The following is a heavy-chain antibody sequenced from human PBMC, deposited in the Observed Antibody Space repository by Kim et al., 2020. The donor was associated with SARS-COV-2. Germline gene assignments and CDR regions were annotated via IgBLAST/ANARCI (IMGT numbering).Heavy chain of an antibody. V-gene: IGHV3-7*03. CDR1: GFTFNTFA. J-gene: IGHJ4*02. CDR2: LKKDGTDK. D-gene: IGHD6-13*01. Sequence: GGSLRLSCAASGFTFNTFAMTWVRQAPGKGVEWVANLKKDGTDKYYPDSVKGRFTISRDNAKNSLYLQMNSVRAEDTAMYYCARISLAAVDSDFWGQGTQVTVSS. CDR3: ARISLAAVDSDF.